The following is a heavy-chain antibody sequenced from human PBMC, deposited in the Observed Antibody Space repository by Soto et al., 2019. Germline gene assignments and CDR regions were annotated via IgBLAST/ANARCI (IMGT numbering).Heavy chain of an antibody. D-gene: IGHD3-16*01. CDR2: ISYDGANK. CDR3: AKDEGMITHGASDY. V-gene: IGHV3-30*18. J-gene: IGHJ4*02. CDR1: GFMFISYG. Sequence: PGGSLSRSCAASGFMFISYGMQWVRQAPGKGLEWVTIISYDGANKYYADSVKGRFTVSRDNAKNTLYLQMNSLRVEDTAVYYCAKDEGMITHGASDYWGQGTLVTVSS.